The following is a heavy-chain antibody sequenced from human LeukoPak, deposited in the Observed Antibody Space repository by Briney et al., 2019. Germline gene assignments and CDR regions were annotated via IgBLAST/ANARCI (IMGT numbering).Heavy chain of an antibody. J-gene: IGHJ4*02. CDR3: ARGKSSSSKRGSFDY. D-gene: IGHD6-6*01. Sequence: SETLSLTCTVSGGSISGYYWSWIRQPPGKGLEWIGYIYYSGSTSYNPSLKSRVTISVDTSKNQFSLKLSSVTAADTAVYYCARGKSSSSKRGSFDYWGQGTLVTVSS. V-gene: IGHV4-59*01. CDR2: IYYSGST. CDR1: GGSISGYY.